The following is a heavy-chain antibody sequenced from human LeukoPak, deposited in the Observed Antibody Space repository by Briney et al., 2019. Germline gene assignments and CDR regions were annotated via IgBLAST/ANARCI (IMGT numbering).Heavy chain of an antibody. CDR1: GGSISSYY. CDR2: IYYSGST. J-gene: IGHJ4*02. Sequence: SETLSLTCTVSGGSISSYYWSWIRQPPGKGLEWIGYIYYSGSTNYNPSLKSRVTISVDTSKNQFSLKLSSVTAADTAVYYCARYTGIVGASDYWGQGTLATVSS. D-gene: IGHD1-26*01. V-gene: IGHV4-59*08. CDR3: ARYTGIVGASDY.